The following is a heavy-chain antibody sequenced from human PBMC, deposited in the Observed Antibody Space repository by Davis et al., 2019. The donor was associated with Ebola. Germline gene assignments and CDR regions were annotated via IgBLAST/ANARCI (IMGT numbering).Heavy chain of an antibody. Sequence: ASVKVSCKASGYTFTSYYMHWVRQAPGQGLEWMGIINPSGGSTSYAQKFQGRVTMTRDTSTSTVYMELSSLRSEDTAVYYCARDRSADYYGSGSYLLRLYYFDYWGQGTLVTVSS. J-gene: IGHJ4*02. V-gene: IGHV1-46*01. CDR2: INPSGGST. D-gene: IGHD3-10*01. CDR3: ARDRSADYYGSGSYLLRLYYFDY. CDR1: GYTFTSYY.